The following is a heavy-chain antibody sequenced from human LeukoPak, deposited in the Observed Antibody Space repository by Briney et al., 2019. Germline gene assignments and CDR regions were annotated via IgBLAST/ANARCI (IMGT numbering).Heavy chain of an antibody. Sequence: PGGPLRLSCAASGFTFSSYAMSWVRQAPGKGLEWVSAISGSGGSTYYADSVKGRFTISRDNSKNTLYLQMNSLRAEDTAVYYCARVIVATNAFDAFDIWGQGTMVTVSS. CDR3: ARVIVATNAFDAFDI. CDR1: GFTFSSYA. J-gene: IGHJ3*02. V-gene: IGHV3-23*01. D-gene: IGHD5-12*01. CDR2: ISGSGGST.